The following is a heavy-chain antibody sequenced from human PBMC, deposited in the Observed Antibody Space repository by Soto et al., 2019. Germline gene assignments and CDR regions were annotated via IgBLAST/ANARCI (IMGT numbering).Heavy chain of an antibody. CDR3: ARALTGYYDSSGYYYVPPFDC. V-gene: IGHV3-66*01. CDR1: EVTGCRNY. D-gene: IGHD3-22*01. CDR2: IYSGGST. J-gene: IGHJ4*02. Sequence: FLRVSCAVCEVTGCRNYMSCVRQATGKGLEWVSVIYSGGSTYYADSVRGRFTISRDNSKNTLYLQMNSLRAEDTAVYYCARALTGYYDSSGYYYVPPFDCWGQGTLVTVSS.